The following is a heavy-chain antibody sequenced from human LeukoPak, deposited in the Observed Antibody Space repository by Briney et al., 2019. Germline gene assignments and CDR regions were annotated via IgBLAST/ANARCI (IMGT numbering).Heavy chain of an antibody. J-gene: IGHJ5*02. D-gene: IGHD3-10*01. CDR2: IKRDGSEK. Sequence: GGSLRLSCAASGFTFSSYWMSWVRQAPGKGLEWVANIKRDGSEKYYVDSVKGRFTISRDNAKNSLYLQMNSLRAEDTAVYYCARAGSVYYGSGRLNWFDPWGQGTLVTVSS. V-gene: IGHV3-7*01. CDR3: ARAGSVYYGSGRLNWFDP. CDR1: GFTFSSYW.